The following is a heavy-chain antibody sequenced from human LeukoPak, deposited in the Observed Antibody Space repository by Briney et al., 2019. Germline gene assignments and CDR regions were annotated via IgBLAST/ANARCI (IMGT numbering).Heavy chain of an antibody. J-gene: IGHJ5*02. CDR2: INPNSGGT. D-gene: IGHD3-22*01. CDR1: GYTFTGYY. V-gene: IGHV1-2*02. Sequence: ASVKVSCKASGYTFTGYYMHWVRQAPGQGLEWMGWINPNSGGTNYAQKFQGRVTMTRDTSISTAYMELSRLRSDDTAVYYCAREGDYYDSSGSIPVDPWGQGTLVTVSS. CDR3: AREGDYYDSSGSIPVDP.